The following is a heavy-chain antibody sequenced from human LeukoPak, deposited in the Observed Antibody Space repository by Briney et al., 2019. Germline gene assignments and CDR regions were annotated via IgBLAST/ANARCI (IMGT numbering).Heavy chain of an antibody. V-gene: IGHV3-23*01. CDR1: GFTFSTYT. CDR2: IGNNGGGI. CDR3: AIDPNWGTLP. Sequence: GGSLRLSCAASGFTFSTYTMYWVRHPPGKRLEWVSIIGNNGGGIHYADSVKGRFTISRDNFKNALYLQMNSLRVEDTAVYYCAIDPNWGTLPWGQGVLVTVSS. J-gene: IGHJ5*02. D-gene: IGHD7-27*01.